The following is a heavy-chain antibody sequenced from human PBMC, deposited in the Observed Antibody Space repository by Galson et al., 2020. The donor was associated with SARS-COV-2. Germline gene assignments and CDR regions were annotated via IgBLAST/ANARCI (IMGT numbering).Heavy chain of an antibody. Sequence: GGSLRLSCAASGFTFSSYGMHWVRQAPGKGLDWVAFIRYDGSNKYYADSVKGRFTISRDNSKNTLYLQMNTLRAEDTAGYYCAKEHFTGGVCLMYYFDYWGQGTLVTVSS. CDR1: GFTFSSYG. J-gene: IGHJ4*02. CDR3: AKEHFTGGVCLMYYFDY. V-gene: IGHV3-30*02. D-gene: IGHD2-8*02. CDR2: IRYDGSNK.